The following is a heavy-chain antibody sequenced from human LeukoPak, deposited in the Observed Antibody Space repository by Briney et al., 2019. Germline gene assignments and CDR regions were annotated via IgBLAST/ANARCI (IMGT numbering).Heavy chain of an antibody. V-gene: IGHV4-34*01. CDR3: AKDFGSGSYDYYYMDV. CDR2: INHSGST. J-gene: IGHJ6*03. CDR1: GGSFSGYY. D-gene: IGHD3-10*01. Sequence: PSETLSLTCAVYGGSFSGYYWSWIRQPPGKGLEWIGEINHSGSTNYNPSLKSRVTISVDTSKNQFSLKLSSVTAADTAVYYCAKDFGSGSYDYYYMDVWGKGTTVTVSS.